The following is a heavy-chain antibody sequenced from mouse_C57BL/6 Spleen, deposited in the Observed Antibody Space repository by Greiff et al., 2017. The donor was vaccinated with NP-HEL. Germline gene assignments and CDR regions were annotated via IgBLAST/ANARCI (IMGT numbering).Heavy chain of an antibody. CDR2: ISDGGSYT. V-gene: IGHV5-4*01. CDR1: GFTFSSYA. J-gene: IGHJ2*01. CDR3: ARGSMMVKYYFDY. Sequence: EVQGVESGGGLVKPGGSLKLSCAASGFTFSSYAMSWVRQTPEKRLEWVATISDGGSYTYYPDNVKGRFTISRDNAKNNLYLQMSHLKSEDTAMYYCARGSMMVKYYFDYWGQGTTLTVSS. D-gene: IGHD2-3*01.